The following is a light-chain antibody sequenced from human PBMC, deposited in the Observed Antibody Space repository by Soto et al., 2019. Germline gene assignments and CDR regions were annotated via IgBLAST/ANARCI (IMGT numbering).Light chain of an antibody. CDR1: SSDVGSYTL. CDR3: CSYAGSPTFPWI. V-gene: IGLV2-23*03. J-gene: IGLJ3*02. Sequence: QSVLTQPDSVSGSPGQSITISCTGTSSDVGSYTLVSWYQQNPGKAPKLIIYEGTKRPSGVSNRFSGSKSGNTASLTISGLQAEDEADYYCCSYAGSPTFPWIFGGGTKLTVL. CDR2: EGT.